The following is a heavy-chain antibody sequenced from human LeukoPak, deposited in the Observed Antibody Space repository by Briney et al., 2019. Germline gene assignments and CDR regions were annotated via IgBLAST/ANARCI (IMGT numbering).Heavy chain of an antibody. D-gene: IGHD3-3*01. CDR3: ARVHGITIFGVVIRNKYYFDY. V-gene: IGHV3-21*01. CDR1: GFIFSSYN. J-gene: IGHJ4*02. CDR2: ISSSSSYI. Sequence: PGGSLRLSCAASGFIFSSYNMNWVRQAPGKGLEWVSFISSSSSYIYYADSVKGRFTISRDNAKNSLYLQMNSLRAEDTAVYYCARVHGITIFGVVIRNKYYFDYWGQGTLVTVSS.